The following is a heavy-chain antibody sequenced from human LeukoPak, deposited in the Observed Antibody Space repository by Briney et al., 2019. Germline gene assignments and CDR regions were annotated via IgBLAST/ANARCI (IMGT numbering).Heavy chain of an antibody. CDR2: LYYRGTT. D-gene: IGHD3-10*01. Sequence: PSETLSLTYTVSGGSINSNLDYWGWLRQPPGKGLDWIGSLYYRGTTYYNPSLESRVTISVDKSKNQFSLKLTSVTAADTAVYYCARVGGIPLGAFDIWGQGTTVTVSP. CDR3: ARVGGIPLGAFDI. J-gene: IGHJ3*02. CDR1: GGSINSNLDY. V-gene: IGHV4-39*07.